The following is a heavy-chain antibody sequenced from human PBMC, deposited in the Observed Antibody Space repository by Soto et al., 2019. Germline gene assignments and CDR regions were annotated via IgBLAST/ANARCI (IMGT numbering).Heavy chain of an antibody. J-gene: IGHJ4*02. D-gene: IGHD6-6*01. Sequence: PSDTLSLTCTVSGGSISSSSYYWGWIRQPPGKGLEWIGSIYYSGSTYYNPSRRSRVTISVDTPENQFSLKLSSVTAADTAVYDCARLRASSSSSVLKGYFDYWGQGTLVTVAS. CDR1: GGSISSSSYY. CDR2: IYYSGST. CDR3: ARLRASSSSSVLKGYFDY. V-gene: IGHV4-39*01.